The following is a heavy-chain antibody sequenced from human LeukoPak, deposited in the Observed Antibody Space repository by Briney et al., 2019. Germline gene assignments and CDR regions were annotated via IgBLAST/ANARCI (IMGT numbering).Heavy chain of an antibody. CDR2: IYYTGGT. CDR3: AREGYYDRSDFDY. J-gene: IGHJ4*02. CDR1: GGSIRSRNHN. D-gene: IGHD3-22*01. V-gene: IGHV4-39*07. Sequence: SETLSLTCSVSGGSIRSRNHNWAWIRQPPGKGLEWIGSIYYTGGTYYNPSLQSRVTISVDTSTNQFSLSLRSVNAADTAVYYCAREGYYDRSDFDYWGQGTLVTVSS.